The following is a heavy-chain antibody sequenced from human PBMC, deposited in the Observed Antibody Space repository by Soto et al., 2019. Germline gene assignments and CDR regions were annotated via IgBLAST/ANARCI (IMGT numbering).Heavy chain of an antibody. D-gene: IGHD6-19*01. CDR3: AKDTSSGSWGGGFDY. CDR1: GFTFDDYA. J-gene: IGHJ4*02. CDR2: ISWNSGSI. V-gene: IGHV3-9*01. Sequence: EVQLVESGGGLVQPGRSLRLSCAASGFTFDDYAMHWVRQAPGKGLEWVSGISWNSGSIGYADSVKGRFTISRDNAKNSLYMQMNSLRAEDTALYYCAKDTSSGSWGGGFDYWGQGTLVTVSS.